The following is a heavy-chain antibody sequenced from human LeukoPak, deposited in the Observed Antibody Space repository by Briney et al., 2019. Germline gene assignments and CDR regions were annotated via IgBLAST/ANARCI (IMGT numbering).Heavy chain of an antibody. CDR2: ISSSRSTI. CDR1: GFTFSSYS. V-gene: IGHV3-48*04. D-gene: IGHD1-26*01. CDR3: AREVGATIDAFDI. J-gene: IGHJ3*02. Sequence: GGSLTLSCAASGFTFSSYSMNWVRQAPGKGLERVSYISSSRSTIFYADSVKGRFTISRDNAKNSLYLQMNSLRAEDTAVYYCAREVGATIDAFDIWGQGTMVTVSS.